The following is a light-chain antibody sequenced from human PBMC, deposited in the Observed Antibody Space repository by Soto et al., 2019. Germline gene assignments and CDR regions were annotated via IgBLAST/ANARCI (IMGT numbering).Light chain of an antibody. CDR3: QQRSNWPLIT. V-gene: IGKV3-11*01. CDR1: QSVSSD. CDR2: GAS. J-gene: IGKJ5*01. Sequence: EIVMTQSPTTLSVSPGERATLSCRASQSVSSDLAWYQQKPGQAPRLLIYGASTRATGIPARFSGSGSGTDFTLTISSLEPEDFAVFYCQQRSNWPLITFGQGKRREIK.